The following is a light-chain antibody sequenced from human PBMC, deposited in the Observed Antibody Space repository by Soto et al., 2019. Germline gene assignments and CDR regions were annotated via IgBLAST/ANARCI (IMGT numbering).Light chain of an antibody. CDR1: QSLSKY. Sequence: EIVLTQSPATVSLSPGERATLSCRASQSLSKYLAWYQQKPGQAPRLLIYDASNRASGIPARFSGSGSGTDFTLTISSLEPDDFAVYYCQQRSNWRGTFGGGTKVEV. CDR2: DAS. J-gene: IGKJ4*01. CDR3: QQRSNWRGT. V-gene: IGKV3-11*01.